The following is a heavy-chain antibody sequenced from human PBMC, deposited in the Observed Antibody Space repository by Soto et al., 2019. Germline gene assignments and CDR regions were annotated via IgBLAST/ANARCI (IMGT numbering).Heavy chain of an antibody. V-gene: IGHV3-23*01. CDR3: AKDGRFLEWLFDY. CDR1: GFTFSSYA. D-gene: IGHD3-3*01. Sequence: EVQLLESGGGLVQPGGSLRLSCAASGFTFSSYAMSWVRQAPGKGLEWVSAISGSGGSTYYADSVKDRFTISRDNSKNTMYLQMNSPRAEDTAVYYCAKDGRFLEWLFDYWGQGTLVTVSS. CDR2: ISGSGGST. J-gene: IGHJ4*02.